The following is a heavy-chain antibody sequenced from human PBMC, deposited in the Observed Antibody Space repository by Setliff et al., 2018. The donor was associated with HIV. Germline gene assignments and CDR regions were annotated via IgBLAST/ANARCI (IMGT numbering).Heavy chain of an antibody. V-gene: IGHV3-15*01. CDR1: GFTVSSSY. CDR2: IKSELDGGTT. D-gene: IGHD2-21*02. CDR3: TTAPVVLTLATDAFHV. Sequence: NPGGSLRLSCEASGFTVSSSYMAWVRQAPGKGLEWVGRIKSELDGGTTDSAAPVNGRFTISRDDSENILYLDMNSLKTEDTGVYYCTTAPVVLTLATDAFHVWGQGTLVTVSS. J-gene: IGHJ3*01.